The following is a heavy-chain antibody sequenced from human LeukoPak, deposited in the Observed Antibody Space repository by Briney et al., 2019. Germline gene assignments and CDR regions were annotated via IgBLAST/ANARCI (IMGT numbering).Heavy chain of an antibody. D-gene: IGHD3-3*01. CDR3: ARDMRSSHTTYYDFWSALYGMDV. CDR2: ISDSGVTA. CDR1: GFTFSNYA. Sequence: GGSLRLSCATSGFTFSNYAMSWVRQAPGQGLDWVSAISDSGVTAYYADSVKGRFTISRDNSKSTLYLQMNSLRAEDTAVYYCARDMRSSHTTYYDFWSALYGMDVWGQGTTVTVSS. J-gene: IGHJ6*02. V-gene: IGHV3-23*01.